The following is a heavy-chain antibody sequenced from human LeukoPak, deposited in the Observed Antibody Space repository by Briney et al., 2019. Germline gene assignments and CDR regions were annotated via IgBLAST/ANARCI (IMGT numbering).Heavy chain of an antibody. CDR1: GGSISSGGYY. J-gene: IGHJ4*02. V-gene: IGHV4-31*03. D-gene: IGHD3-10*01. Sequence: PSETLSLTCTVSGGSISSGGYYWSWIRQHPGKGLEWIGYIYYSGSTYYNPSLKSRVTISVDTSKNQFSLKLSSVTAADTAVYYCARDPGAGARSGDYFDYWGQGTLVTVSS. CDR3: ARDPGAGARSGDYFDY. CDR2: IYYSGST.